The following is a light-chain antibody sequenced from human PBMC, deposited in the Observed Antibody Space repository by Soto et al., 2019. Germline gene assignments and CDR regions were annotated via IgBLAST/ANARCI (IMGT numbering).Light chain of an antibody. CDR3: LLYDGGARV. CDR2: GTD. CDR1: TGAVTSNHY. V-gene: IGLV7-43*01. Sequence: QTVVTQEPSLTVSPGGTVTLTCASSTGAVTSNHYPNWFQQKPGQAPRALIYGTDKKHSWTPARFSGSLLGDKAALTLSGVQPEDEAEYYCLLYDGGARVFGGGTKVTVL. J-gene: IGLJ2*01.